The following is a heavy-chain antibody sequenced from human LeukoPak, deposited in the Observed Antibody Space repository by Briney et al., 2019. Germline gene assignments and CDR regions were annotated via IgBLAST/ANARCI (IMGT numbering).Heavy chain of an antibody. D-gene: IGHD1-26*01. V-gene: IGHV4-34*01. CDR1: GGSFSGYY. J-gene: IGHJ3*02. CDR3: ARPLVGATTFYAFDI. Sequence: SETLSLTCAVYGGSFSGYYWSWIRQPPGKGLEWIGEINHSGSTNYNPSLKSRVTISLDTSTNQFSLKLSSVTAADTAVYYCARPLVGATTFYAFDIWGQGTMVTVSS. CDR2: INHSGST.